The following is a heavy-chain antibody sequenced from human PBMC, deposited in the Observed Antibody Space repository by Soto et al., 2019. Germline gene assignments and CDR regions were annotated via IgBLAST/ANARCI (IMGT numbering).Heavy chain of an antibody. Sequence: SETLSLTCTVSGSSIISYYWSWIRQPPGKGLEWIGYIYYSGSTNYNPSLKSRVTISVDTSKNQFSLKLSSVTAADTAVYYCARVYAYYFDYWGQGTLVTVS. CDR1: GSSIISYY. J-gene: IGHJ4*02. CDR2: IYYSGST. V-gene: IGHV4-59*01. CDR3: ARVYAYYFDY. D-gene: IGHD2-8*01.